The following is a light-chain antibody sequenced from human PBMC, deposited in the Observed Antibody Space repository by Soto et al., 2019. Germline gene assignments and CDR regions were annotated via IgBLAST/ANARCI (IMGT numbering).Light chain of an antibody. CDR2: DAS. J-gene: IGKJ4*01. CDR1: QSINNY. V-gene: IGKV3-11*01. CDR3: QQRSNWPLT. Sequence: EIVLTQSPATLSLSPGERATLSCRASQSINNYLAWYQQKPGQAPRLLIYDASNRATGIPARFSGSGSGTDFTLTISSLEPDDFAVYYCQQRSNWPLTFGGGTKMEIK.